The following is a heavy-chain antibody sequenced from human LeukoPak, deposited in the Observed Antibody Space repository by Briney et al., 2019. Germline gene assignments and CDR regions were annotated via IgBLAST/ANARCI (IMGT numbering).Heavy chain of an antibody. V-gene: IGHV3-15*01. CDR2: IKSKTDGGTT. Sequence: GGSLRLSCAASGFTFSNAWMSWVRQAPGKGLEWVGRIKSKTDGGTTDYAAPVKGRFTISRDDSKNTLYLQMNSLRAEDTAVYYCARGYSYGHDAFDIWGQGTMVTVSS. CDR3: ARGYSYGHDAFDI. D-gene: IGHD5-18*01. CDR1: GFTFSNAW. J-gene: IGHJ3*02.